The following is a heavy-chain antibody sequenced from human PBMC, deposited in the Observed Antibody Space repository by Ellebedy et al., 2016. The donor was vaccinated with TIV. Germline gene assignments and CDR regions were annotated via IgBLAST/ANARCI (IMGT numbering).Heavy chain of an antibody. CDR2: IAPDGSVI. CDR1: GFTFSHYG. V-gene: IGHV3-30*18. D-gene: IGHD1-1*01. CDR3: AKERDPLASTSFDS. J-gene: IGHJ4*02. Sequence: PGGSLRLSCAPSGFTFSHYGLQWVRQAPGEGLEWVAVIAPDGSVIHYADSVKGRFTISRDNSKNTLSLQMYSLRPEDTAVYYCAKERDPLASTSFDSWGQGNLVTVSS.